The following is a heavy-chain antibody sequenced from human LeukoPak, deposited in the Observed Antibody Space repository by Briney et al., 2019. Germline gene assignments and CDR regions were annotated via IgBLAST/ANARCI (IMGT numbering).Heavy chain of an antibody. D-gene: IGHD6-19*01. CDR1: GGTFSSYA. J-gene: IGHJ5*02. CDR3: ARSGYSSGWYLRFDP. Sequence: ASVKVSCKASGGTFSSYAISWVRQAPGQGLEWMGGIIPIFGTANYAQKFQGRVTITADKSTSTAYMELSSLRSEDTAVYYCARSGYSSGWYLRFDPWDQGTLVTVSS. CDR2: IIPIFGTA. V-gene: IGHV1-69*06.